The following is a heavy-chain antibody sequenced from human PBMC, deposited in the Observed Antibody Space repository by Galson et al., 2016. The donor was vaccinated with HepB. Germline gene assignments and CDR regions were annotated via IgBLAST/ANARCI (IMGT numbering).Heavy chain of an antibody. Sequence: SETLSLTCGVNGGHFSGYFWTWIRQTPGKGLEWLGEINHRGNSNYNPSLTSRVAMSVDTSKNQFSLKLNSVTAADTAVYYCARRSPISSGAVDVWGQGTMVTVSS. CDR2: INHRGNS. V-gene: IGHV4-34*01. J-gene: IGHJ3*01. D-gene: IGHD2-2*02. CDR3: ARRSPISSGAVDV. CDR1: GGHFSGYF.